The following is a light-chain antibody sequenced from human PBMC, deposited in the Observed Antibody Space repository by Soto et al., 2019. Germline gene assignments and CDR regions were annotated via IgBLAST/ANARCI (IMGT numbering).Light chain of an antibody. CDR1: QSLNRN. Sequence: EILMTQSPATLSVSPGERATLSCRASQSLNRNLAWYQQKPGQAPRLIIYGASTRASGIPARFSGSGSGTEFTLTIRSLQSEDFALYYCQHYNDWPPVFTFGPGTKVDL. CDR2: GAS. J-gene: IGKJ3*01. V-gene: IGKV3D-15*01. CDR3: QHYNDWPPVFT.